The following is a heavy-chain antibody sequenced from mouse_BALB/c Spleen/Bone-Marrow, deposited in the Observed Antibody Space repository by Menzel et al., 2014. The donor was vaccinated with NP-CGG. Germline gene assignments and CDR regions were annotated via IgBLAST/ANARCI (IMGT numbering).Heavy chain of an antibody. Sequence: VHVKQSGPELVKPGTPMKISCKASGYSFTGYTMNWVKQSHGKNLEWIGLINPYNGGTSYNQKFKGKATLTVDKSSSTAYMELLSLTSEDSAVYYCARGVYYYGSSYPFAYWGQGTLVTVSA. J-gene: IGHJ3*01. CDR2: INPYNGGT. V-gene: IGHV1-18*01. D-gene: IGHD1-1*01. CDR3: ARGVYYYGSSYPFAY. CDR1: GYSFTGYT.